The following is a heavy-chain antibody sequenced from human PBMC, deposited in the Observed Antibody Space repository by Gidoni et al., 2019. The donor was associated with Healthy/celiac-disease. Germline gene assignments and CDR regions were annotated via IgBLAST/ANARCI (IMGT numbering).Heavy chain of an antibody. J-gene: IGHJ6*02. CDR2: TYYRSKWYN. CDR1: GDSVSSNSAA. Sequence: QVQLQQSGPGLVKPSQTLSLTCAISGDSVSSNSAAWNWIRQSPSRGLEWLGRTYYRSKWYNDYAVSVKSRITINPDTSKNQFSLQLNSVTPEDTAVYYCARGGDIAAAGNYYYYYGMDVWGQGTTVTVSS. V-gene: IGHV6-1*01. CDR3: ARGGDIAAAGNYYYYYGMDV. D-gene: IGHD6-13*01.